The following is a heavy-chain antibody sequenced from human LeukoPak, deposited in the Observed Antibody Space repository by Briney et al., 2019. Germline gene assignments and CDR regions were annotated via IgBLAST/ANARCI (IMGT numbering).Heavy chain of an antibody. V-gene: IGHV3-23*01. CDR3: AKDHDSTGLYQDRDH. Sequence: GGSLRLSCAASGFTSDRFAMNWVRQAPGKGLEWVSTISTSGNTHYADSVKGRFTISRDNSKNTLYLHMNSLRADDTATYYCAKDHDSTGLYQDRDHWGQGTPVTISS. D-gene: IGHD6-19*01. J-gene: IGHJ4*02. CDR1: GFTSDRFA. CDR2: ISTSGNT.